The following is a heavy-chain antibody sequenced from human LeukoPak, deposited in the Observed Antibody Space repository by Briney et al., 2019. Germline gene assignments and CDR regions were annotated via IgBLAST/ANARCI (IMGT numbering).Heavy chain of an antibody. CDR2: ISYDGSNK. D-gene: IGHD3-10*01. CDR1: GFTFSSYA. J-gene: IGHJ5*02. V-gene: IGHV3-30-3*01. Sequence: GGSLRLSCAASGFTFSSYAMHWVRQAPGKGLEWVAVISYDGSNKYYADSVKGRFTISRDNSKNTLYLQMNSLRAEDTAVYYCAREQLLWFGELLPRGWFDPWGQGTLVIVSS. CDR3: AREQLLWFGELLPRGWFDP.